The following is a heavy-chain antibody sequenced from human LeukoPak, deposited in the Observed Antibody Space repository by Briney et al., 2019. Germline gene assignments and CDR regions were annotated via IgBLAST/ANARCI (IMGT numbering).Heavy chain of an antibody. CDR1: GFTFSDYW. V-gene: IGHV3-74*01. Sequence: GGSLRLSCTASGFTFSDYWMHWLRQAPGKALVWVSRIKKDGSGRDSADSVKGRFTISRDNAKNTLYLQMNSLTAEDTAVYYCARGLVALDYWGQGTLVTVSS. CDR3: ARGLVALDY. D-gene: IGHD2-21*01. CDR2: IKKDGSGR. J-gene: IGHJ4*02.